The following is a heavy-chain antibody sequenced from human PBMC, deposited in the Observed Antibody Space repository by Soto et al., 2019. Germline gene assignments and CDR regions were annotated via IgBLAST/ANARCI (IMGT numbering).Heavy chain of an antibody. CDR3: AREPQPNYGGGGDDAFDI. Sequence: QVQLQESGPGLVKPSQTLSLTCTVSGGSISSGGYYWSWIRQHPGKGLEWIGYIYYSGSTYYNPSLKSQVTTSVDTSKNQFSRKLSSVTAADTAVYYCAREPQPNYGGGGDDAFDIWGQGTMVTVSS. V-gene: IGHV4-31*01. J-gene: IGHJ3*02. D-gene: IGHD4-17*01. CDR1: GGSISSGGYY. CDR2: IYYSGST.